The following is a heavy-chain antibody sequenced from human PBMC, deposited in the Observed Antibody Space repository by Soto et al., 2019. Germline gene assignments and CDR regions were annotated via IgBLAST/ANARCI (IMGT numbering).Heavy chain of an antibody. V-gene: IGHV4-39*01. CDR3: ARQPTTGDTDLWFDP. D-gene: IGHD2-21*01. CDR2: IFYSGST. Sequence: SETLSLTCNVSGGSISTSRSYWAWIRQPPGKGLEWLANIFYSGSTYYNPSLASRVTVSVDTSKNEFSLKLRSVTAADTAVYYFARQPTTGDTDLWFDPWGQGTLVTVSS. J-gene: IGHJ5*02. CDR1: GGSISTSRSY.